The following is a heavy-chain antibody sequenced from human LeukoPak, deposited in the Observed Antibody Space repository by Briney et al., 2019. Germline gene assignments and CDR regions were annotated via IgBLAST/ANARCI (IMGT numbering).Heavy chain of an antibody. J-gene: IGHJ4*02. V-gene: IGHV1-69*13. Sequence: GASVKVSCKASGGTFSSYAISWVRQAPGQGLEWMGGIIPIFGTANCAQKFQGRVTITADESTSTAYMELSSLRSEDTAVYYCARDGSLGDDDYGDYVYGYWGREPWSPSPQ. CDR1: GGTFSSYA. CDR2: IIPIFGTA. CDR3: ARDGSLGDDDYGDYVYGY. D-gene: IGHD4-17*01.